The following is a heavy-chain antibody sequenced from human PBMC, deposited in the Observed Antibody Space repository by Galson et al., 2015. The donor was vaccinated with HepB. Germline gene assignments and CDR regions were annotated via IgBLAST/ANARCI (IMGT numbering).Heavy chain of an antibody. J-gene: IGHJ6*03. CDR1: GFTFSRYW. V-gene: IGHV3-7*01. D-gene: IGHD4-17*01. CDR2: IMQDGSEK. CDR3: ARECDYGDYSYQYYMDV. Sequence: RLSCAASGFTFSRYWMSWVRQAPGKGLEWVANIMQDGSEKYSVDSVKGRFTISRDNARNSLYLQMNSLRAEDTALYYCARECDYGDYSYQYYMDVWGKGTTVTVSS.